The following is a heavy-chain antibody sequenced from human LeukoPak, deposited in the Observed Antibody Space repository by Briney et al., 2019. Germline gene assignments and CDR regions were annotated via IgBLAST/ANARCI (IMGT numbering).Heavy chain of an antibody. V-gene: IGHV3-23*01. CDR2: ISGSGGGT. J-gene: IGHJ5*02. D-gene: IGHD5-12*01. Sequence: PGGSLRLYCAASGFTFSTFAMSWVRQAPGKGLEWVSAISGSGGGTYYADSVKGRLTISRDNSKNTLYLQMSSLRAEDTAVYYCAKAFSAYENWPPNWFDPWGEGTLVTVSS. CDR3: AKAFSAYENWPPNWFDP. CDR1: GFTFSTFA.